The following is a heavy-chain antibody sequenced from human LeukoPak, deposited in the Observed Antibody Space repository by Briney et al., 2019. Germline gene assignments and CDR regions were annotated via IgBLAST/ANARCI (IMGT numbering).Heavy chain of an antibody. CDR3: ASSRTAASSNWFDP. J-gene: IGHJ5*02. D-gene: IGHD6-13*01. Sequence: GGSLRLSCAASGLAVSSNYMTWVRQAPGKGLEWVPIIHTNGNTYYADSVKGRFTISRDNSKNTLYLQMNSLRTEDTAVYYCASSRTAASSNWFDPWGQGTLVTVSS. CDR2: IHTNGNT. CDR1: GLAVSSNY. V-gene: IGHV3-53*01.